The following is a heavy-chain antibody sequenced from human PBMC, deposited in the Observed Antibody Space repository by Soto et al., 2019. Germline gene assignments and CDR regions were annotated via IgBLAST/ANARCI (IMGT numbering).Heavy chain of an antibody. Sequence: SETLSLTCTVSGGSISSSSYYWGWIRQPPGKGLEWIGSIYYSGSTYYNPSLKSRVTISVDTSKNQFSLKLSSVTAADTAVYYCASLKAVARDRVYFDYWGQGTLVTVSS. J-gene: IGHJ4*02. V-gene: IGHV4-39*01. D-gene: IGHD6-19*01. CDR2: IYYSGST. CDR3: ASLKAVARDRVYFDY. CDR1: GGSISSSSYY.